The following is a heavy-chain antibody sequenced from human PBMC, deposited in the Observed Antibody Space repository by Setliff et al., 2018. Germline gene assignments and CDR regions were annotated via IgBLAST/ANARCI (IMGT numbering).Heavy chain of an antibody. J-gene: IGHJ6*03. V-gene: IGHV3-30*02. D-gene: IGHD2-2*01. CDR2: IRYDGNVK. CDR3: AKDRDPCSSTSCFYYYMDV. CDR1: GFTFGGYG. Sequence: GGSLRLSCGAAGFTFGGYGMHWVRQAPGKGLEWVALIRYDGNVKYHADSVKDRFTISRDNSKNTPYLQMNSLRIEDTAVYYCAKDRDPCSSTSCFYYYMDVWGKGTTVTVSS.